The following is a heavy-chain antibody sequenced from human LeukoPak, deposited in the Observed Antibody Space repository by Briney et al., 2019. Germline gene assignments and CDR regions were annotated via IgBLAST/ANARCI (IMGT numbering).Heavy chain of an antibody. CDR3: ARLTIAAAGPTDY. D-gene: IGHD6-13*01. J-gene: IGHJ4*02. V-gene: IGHV4-39*01. CDR1: GGSISSGSYY. Sequence: PSQTLSLTCTVSGGSISSGSYYWGWIRQPPGKGLEWIGSIYYSGSTYYNPSLKSRVTISVDTSKNQFSLKLSSVTAADTAVYYCARLTIAAAGPTDYWGQGTLVTVSS. CDR2: IYYSGST.